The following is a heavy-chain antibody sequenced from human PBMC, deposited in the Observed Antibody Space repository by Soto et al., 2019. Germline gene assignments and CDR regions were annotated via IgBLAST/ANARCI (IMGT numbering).Heavy chain of an antibody. D-gene: IGHD3-22*01. CDR1: GYTFTGYY. V-gene: IGHV1-2*04. J-gene: IGHJ5*02. CDR3: AREVYYYDSSGYARNWFDP. CDR2: INPNSGGT. Sequence: GASVKVSCKASGYTFTGYYMHWVRQAPGQGLEWMGWINPNSGGTNYAQKFQGWVTMTRDTSISTAYMELSRLRSDDTAVYYCAREVYYYDSSGYARNWFDPWGQGTLVTVSS.